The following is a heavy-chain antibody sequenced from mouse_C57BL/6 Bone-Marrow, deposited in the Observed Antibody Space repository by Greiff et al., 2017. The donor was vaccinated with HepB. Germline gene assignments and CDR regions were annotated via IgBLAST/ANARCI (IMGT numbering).Heavy chain of an antibody. CDR1: GFSLTSYG. Sequence: VQLNQSGPGLVQPSQSLSITCTVSGFSLTSYGVHWVRQSPGKGLEWLGVIWSGGSTDYNAAFISRLSISKDNSKSQVFFKMNSLQTDDTAIYYCARRGGSSLAWFAYWGQGTLVTVSA. D-gene: IGHD1-1*01. V-gene: IGHV2-2*01. CDR3: ARRGGSSLAWFAY. CDR2: IWSGGST. J-gene: IGHJ3*01.